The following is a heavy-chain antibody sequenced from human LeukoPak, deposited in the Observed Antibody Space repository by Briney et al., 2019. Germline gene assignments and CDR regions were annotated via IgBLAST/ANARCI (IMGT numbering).Heavy chain of an antibody. Sequence: PAGTLRLSCAASGFTFSSYWMTWVRQAPGKGPEWVSAISGSGGSTYYADSVKGRFTISSANSKNTLYLQMNSLRAEDTAVYYCAKGGSYGSGSYYYFDYWGQGTLVTVSS. CDR1: GFTFSSYW. CDR3: AKGGSYGSGSYYYFDY. D-gene: IGHD3-10*01. V-gene: IGHV3-23*01. CDR2: ISGSGGST. J-gene: IGHJ4*02.